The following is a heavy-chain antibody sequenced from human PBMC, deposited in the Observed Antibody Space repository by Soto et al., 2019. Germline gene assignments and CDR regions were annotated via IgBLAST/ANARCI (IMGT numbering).Heavy chain of an antibody. Sequence: QVQLVESGGGVVQPGRSLRLSCAASGFTFSTNAMHWVRQAPGKGLEWVAVISYDGSTRYYADSMKGRFTISRDNFKNTLYLQMNNLRAEDTAVYYRAKQFSGWSYYFDYWGQGTLVTVSS. D-gene: IGHD6-19*01. V-gene: IGHV3-30-3*02. CDR1: GFTFSTNA. CDR3: AKQFSGWSYYFDY. CDR2: ISYDGSTR. J-gene: IGHJ4*02.